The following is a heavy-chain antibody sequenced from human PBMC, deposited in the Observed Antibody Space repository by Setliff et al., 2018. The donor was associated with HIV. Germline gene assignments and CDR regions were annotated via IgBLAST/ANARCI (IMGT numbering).Heavy chain of an antibody. J-gene: IGHJ4*02. CDR2: ITHSGST. D-gene: IGHD3-3*01. Sequence: SETLSLTCAVYGGSFNDYSWNWIRQTPGKGLEWIAEITHSGSTNYNPSLRGRVTITLGTSKNHFSLNLRSVTAADTAFYYCATKEWNAYKAFDYWGQGTLVTVSS. V-gene: IGHV4-34*01. CDR3: ATKEWNAYKAFDY. CDR1: GGSFNDYS.